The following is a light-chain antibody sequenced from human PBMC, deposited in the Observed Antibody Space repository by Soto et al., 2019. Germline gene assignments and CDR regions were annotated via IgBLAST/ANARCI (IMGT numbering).Light chain of an antibody. CDR1: SANIGAAYN. CDR3: SSYTSSSTLV. V-gene: IGLV1-40*01. J-gene: IGLJ1*01. Sequence: QSVLTQPPSVSGAPGQRVTISCTGSSANIGAAYNVDWYQQLPGTAPKLMIYEVSNRPSGVSNRFSGSKSGNTASLTISGLQAEDEADYYCSSYTSSSTLVFGTGTKVTVL. CDR2: EVS.